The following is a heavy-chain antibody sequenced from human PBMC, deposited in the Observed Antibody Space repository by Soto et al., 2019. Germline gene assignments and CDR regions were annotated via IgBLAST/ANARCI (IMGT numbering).Heavy chain of an antibody. J-gene: IGHJ1*01. Sequence: QVQLVQSGAEVKKPGASVKVSCKASGYTFTSYGISWVRQAPGQGLEWMGWISAYNGNTNYAQKLQGRVTMTTDTSTRPAYMELRSLRSDDTAVYYCARDRRAAAGTVTEYFQHWGQGTLVTVSS. CDR1: GYTFTSYG. D-gene: IGHD6-13*01. V-gene: IGHV1-18*01. CDR3: ARDRRAAAGTVTEYFQH. CDR2: ISAYNGNT.